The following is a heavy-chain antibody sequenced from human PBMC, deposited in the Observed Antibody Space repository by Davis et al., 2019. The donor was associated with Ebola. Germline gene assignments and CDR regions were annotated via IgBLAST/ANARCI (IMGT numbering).Heavy chain of an antibody. CDR1: GDSISSGNYY. V-gene: IGHV4-61*09. CDR3: ARAPMYGIVQD. CDR2: IYTSGST. J-gene: IGHJ4*02. Sequence: LRLSCTVSGDSISSGNYYWSWIRQPAGKGLEWIGHIYTSGSTNYNPSLKSRVTISVDTSKNQFSLKLSSVTAADTAVYYCARAPMYGIVQDWGQGTLVTVSS. D-gene: IGHD3-10*02.